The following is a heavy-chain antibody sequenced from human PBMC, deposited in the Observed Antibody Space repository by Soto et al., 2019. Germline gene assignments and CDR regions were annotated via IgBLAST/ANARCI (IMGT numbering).Heavy chain of an antibody. D-gene: IGHD6-13*01. CDR1: GYTFTGYY. Sequence: ASVKVSCKASGYTFTGYYMHWVRQAPAQGLEWMGWINPNRGGTNYAQKFQGWVTMTRDTSISTAYMELRRLRSDDTAVYYCARGQQLELYYYYYMDVWGKGTTVTVSS. V-gene: IGHV1-2*04. CDR3: ARGQQLELYYYYYMDV. J-gene: IGHJ6*03. CDR2: INPNRGGT.